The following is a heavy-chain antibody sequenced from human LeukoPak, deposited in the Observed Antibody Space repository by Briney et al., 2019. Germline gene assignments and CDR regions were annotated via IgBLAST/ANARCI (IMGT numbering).Heavy chain of an antibody. J-gene: IGHJ5*02. CDR3: GSGPVGTTVP. Sequence: GGSLRLSCAASGFSFGSYAMGWTRQAPGQGLEWVSAISGSRSHANYAESVKGRFTISRGNSKNTLYLQMHSLIAADTAVYYCGSGPVGTTVPWGQGTLVTVSS. V-gene: IGHV3-23*01. CDR2: ISGSRSHA. CDR1: GFSFGSYA. D-gene: IGHD1-1*01.